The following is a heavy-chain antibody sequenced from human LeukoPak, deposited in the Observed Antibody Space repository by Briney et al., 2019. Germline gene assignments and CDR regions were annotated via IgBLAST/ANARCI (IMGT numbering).Heavy chain of an antibody. J-gene: IGHJ4*02. D-gene: IGHD3-3*02. CDR3: ARVRLADERAWAY. V-gene: IGHV1-2*02. CDR1: GYAFSDFY. CDR2: ITPKSGDT. Sequence: ASVKVSCKASGYAFSDFYIHWVRQAPGQGLEYVGWITPKSGDTYSPQRFQGRVTMTRDASISTAYMELSSLRSDDTAVYFCARVRLADERAWAYWGQGTLVTVSS.